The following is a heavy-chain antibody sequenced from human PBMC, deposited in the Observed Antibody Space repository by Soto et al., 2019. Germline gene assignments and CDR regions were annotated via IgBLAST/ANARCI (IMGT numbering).Heavy chain of an antibody. J-gene: IGHJ6*02. V-gene: IGHV3-30-3*01. D-gene: IGHD1-1*01. CDR2: ISYEGSNT. Sequence: VGSLRLSCVASGFTFGTYAIHWVRQAPGKGLQWVALISYEGSNTYYADSVKGRFTISRDNSKNTLYLEMNTLRPEDTAVYYCARVTPGNNLYYFSGLDVWGQGTSVTVSS. CDR3: ARVTPGNNLYYFSGLDV. CDR1: GFTFGTYA.